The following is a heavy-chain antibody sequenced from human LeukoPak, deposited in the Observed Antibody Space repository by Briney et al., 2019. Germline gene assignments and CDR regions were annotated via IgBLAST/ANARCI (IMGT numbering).Heavy chain of an antibody. CDR2: IFYSGTT. CDR3: ARVTAAAAFDI. D-gene: IGHD6-13*01. CDR1: GGSINSYY. J-gene: IGHJ3*02. Sequence: SETLSLTCTVSGGSINSYYWSWIRQPPGKGLEWIGYIFYSGTTNYNPSLKSRVTISVDTSKNQFSLKLSSVTAADTAVYYCARVTAAAAFDIWGQGTMVTVSS. V-gene: IGHV4-59*08.